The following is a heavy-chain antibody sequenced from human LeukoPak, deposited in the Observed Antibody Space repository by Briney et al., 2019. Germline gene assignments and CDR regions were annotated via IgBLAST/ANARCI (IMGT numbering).Heavy chain of an antibody. Sequence: GGSLRLSCAASGFTFSSYWMSWVRQAPGKGLEWVANIKQDGSEKYYVDSVKGRFTISRDNAKNSLYLQMDSLRAEDTAVYYCARDKIMGPSKFGYWGQGTLVTVSS. D-gene: IGHD1-26*01. V-gene: IGHV3-7*01. CDR2: IKQDGSEK. J-gene: IGHJ4*02. CDR1: GFTFSSYW. CDR3: ARDKIMGPSKFGY.